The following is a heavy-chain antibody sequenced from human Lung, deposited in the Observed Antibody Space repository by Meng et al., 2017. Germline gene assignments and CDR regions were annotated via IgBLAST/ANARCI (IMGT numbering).Heavy chain of an antibody. CDR3: ASWIYSCGWQ. CDR2: IYHGGDT. CDR1: GGSISSIDW. J-gene: IGHJ4*02. V-gene: IGHV4/OR15-8*02. D-gene: IGHD6-19*01. Sequence: QVRLQSAGPGLVKPSGTLSLTCVVSGGSISSIDWWSWVRQPPGKGLEWIGEIYHGGDTNYNPSLKSRVTIAIDRSKNQFSLKLSSVTAADTAVYYCASWIYSCGWQWGQGTLVTVSS.